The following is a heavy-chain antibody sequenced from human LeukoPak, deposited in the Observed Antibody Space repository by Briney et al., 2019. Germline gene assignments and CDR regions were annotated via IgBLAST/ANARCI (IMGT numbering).Heavy chain of an antibody. CDR2: IYSGGST. V-gene: IGHV3-66*01. J-gene: IGHJ5*02. Sequence: GGSLRLSCAASGFIVSSNYMSWVRQAPGKGLEWVSVIYSGGSTYYADSAKGRFIISRDNSKNTLYLQMNSLRAEDTAVYYCAKVPTYYYGSGRPGWFDPWGQGILVTVSS. CDR1: GFIVSSNY. CDR3: AKVPTYYYGSGRPGWFDP. D-gene: IGHD3-10*01.